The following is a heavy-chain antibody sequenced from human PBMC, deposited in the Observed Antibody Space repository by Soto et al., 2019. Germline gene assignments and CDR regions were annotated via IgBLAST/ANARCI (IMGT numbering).Heavy chain of an antibody. CDR1: GGTFSSYA. Sequence: QVQLVQSGAEVKKPGSSVKVSCKASGGTFSSYAISWVRQAPGQGLEWMGGIIPIFGTANYAQKVQGRVTITADESTSTAYMELSSVRSEDTAVYYCARARVRDRRIAAAGYYYYGMDVWGQGTTVTVSS. V-gene: IGHV1-69*01. J-gene: IGHJ6*02. CDR3: ARARVRDRRIAAAGYYYYGMDV. CDR2: IIPIFGTA. D-gene: IGHD6-13*01.